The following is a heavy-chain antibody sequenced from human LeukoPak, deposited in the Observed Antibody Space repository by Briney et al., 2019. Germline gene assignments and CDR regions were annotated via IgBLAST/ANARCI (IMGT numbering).Heavy chain of an antibody. CDR1: GGSISSYY. CDR3: ASHDSSGYYPFDY. Sequence: SETLSLTCTVSGGSISSYYWSWIRQPPGKGLEWIGYIYYSGSTNYNPSLKSRVTISVDTSKNQFSLKLSFVTAADTAVYYCASHDSSGYYPFDYWGQGTLVTVSS. CDR2: IYYSGST. V-gene: IGHV4-59*01. J-gene: IGHJ4*02. D-gene: IGHD3-22*01.